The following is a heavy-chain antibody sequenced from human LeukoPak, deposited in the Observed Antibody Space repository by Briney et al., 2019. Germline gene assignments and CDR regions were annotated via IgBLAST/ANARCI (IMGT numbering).Heavy chain of an antibody. CDR1: GFTFSNYG. V-gene: IGHV3-33*01. Sequence: GGSLRLSCAASGFTFSNYGMHWVRQAPGKGLEWVAVIWFDGSNKFYADSVKGRFTISRDNSKNTLYLQMNSLRAEDTAVYYCARLGGGAFDYWGQGTLVTVSS. D-gene: IGHD3-10*01. J-gene: IGHJ4*02. CDR3: ARLGGGAFDY. CDR2: IWFDGSNK.